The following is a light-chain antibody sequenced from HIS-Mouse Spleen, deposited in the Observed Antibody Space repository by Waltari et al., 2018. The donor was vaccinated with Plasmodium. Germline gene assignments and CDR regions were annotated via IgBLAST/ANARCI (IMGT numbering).Light chain of an antibody. Sequence: SYELTQPSSVSVSPGQTARITCSGDVLAKKQSARWFQQKPGQAPVLVIYKDSERPSGIPERFSGSSSGTTVTLTISGAQVEDEADYYCYSAADNNLVFGGGTKLTVL. CDR2: KDS. J-gene: IGLJ3*02. CDR3: YSAADNNLV. V-gene: IGLV3-27*01. CDR1: VLAKKQS.